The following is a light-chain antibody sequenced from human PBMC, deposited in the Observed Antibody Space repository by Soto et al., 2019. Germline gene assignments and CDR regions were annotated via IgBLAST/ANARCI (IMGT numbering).Light chain of an antibody. V-gene: IGKV1-5*03. J-gene: IGKJ1*01. Sequence: DIQMTQSPSTLSGSVGDRVTITCRASQTISSWLAWYQQKPGKAPKLLIYKASTLKSGVPSRFSGSGSGTEFTLTISSQQPDDFATYYCQHYNSYSEAFGQGTKVVLK. CDR1: QTISSW. CDR3: QHYNSYSEA. CDR2: KAS.